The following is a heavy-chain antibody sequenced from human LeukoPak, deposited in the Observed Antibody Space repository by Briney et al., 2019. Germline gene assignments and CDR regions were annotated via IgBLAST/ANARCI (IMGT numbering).Heavy chain of an antibody. D-gene: IGHD5-12*01. Sequence: GGSLRLSCAASGFTFSSYAMHWVRQAPGKGLEWVAVISYDGSNKYYADSVKGRFTISRDNSKNTLYLQMNSLRPEDTAVYYCAFGYSGYDLAYWGQGTLVTVSS. CDR3: AFGYSGYDLAY. CDR2: ISYDGSNK. CDR1: GFTFSSYA. V-gene: IGHV3-30-3*01. J-gene: IGHJ4*02.